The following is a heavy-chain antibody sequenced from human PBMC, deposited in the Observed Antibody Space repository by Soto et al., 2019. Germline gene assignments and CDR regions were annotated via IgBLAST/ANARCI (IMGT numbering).Heavy chain of an antibody. Sequence: EVQLLESGGGLVQPGGSLRLSCAVSGFPFRSYAMSWVRQAPGKGLEWVSGLGGSGADTYYADSVKGRFTVSRDNSGNTLYLKMHSLREEDTAVYYCAKDAVSYNGVWDPFDLWGQGTKVIVSS. CDR1: GFPFRSYA. CDR2: LGGSGADT. D-gene: IGHD2-8*01. V-gene: IGHV3-23*01. CDR3: AKDAVSYNGVWDPFDL. J-gene: IGHJ3*01.